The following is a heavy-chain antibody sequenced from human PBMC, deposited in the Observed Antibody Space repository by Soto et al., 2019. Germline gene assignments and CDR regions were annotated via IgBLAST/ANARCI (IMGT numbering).Heavy chain of an antibody. D-gene: IGHD3-22*01. Sequence: GGSLRLSCAASGFTFRYFGMHWVRQAPGKGLDWVSFISYDGSNKYYADSVKGRFTISRDNSKNTLYLQMNSLRPEDTAIYYCANLGDSSGYLDQDSWGQGTLVTVSS. CDR1: GFTFRYFG. CDR3: ANLGDSSGYLDQDS. V-gene: IGHV3-30*02. CDR2: ISYDGSNK. J-gene: IGHJ4*02.